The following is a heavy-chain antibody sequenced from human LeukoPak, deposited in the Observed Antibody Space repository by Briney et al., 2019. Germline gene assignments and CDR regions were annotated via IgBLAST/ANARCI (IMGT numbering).Heavy chain of an antibody. CDR2: VRFTDTTI. CDR1: GFTVSNSE. CDR3: AKGKDY. Sequence: PGGSLRLSCAASGFTVSNSEMNWVRQAPGKGLEWISYVRFTDTTIYYADSVKGRFTISGDNAKNSLSLQMNSLRVEDTAVYYCAKGKDYWGQGTLVTVSS. J-gene: IGHJ4*02. V-gene: IGHV3-48*03.